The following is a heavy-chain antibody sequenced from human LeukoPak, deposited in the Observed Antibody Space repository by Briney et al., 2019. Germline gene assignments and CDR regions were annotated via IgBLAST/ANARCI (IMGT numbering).Heavy chain of an antibody. Sequence: SETLSLTCAVSGGSISSGHYSWRWIRQPPGKGLEWIGEINHSGSTNYNPSLKSRVTISVDTSKNQFSLKLSSVTAADTAVYYCAREPPYYYDSSGLASPPMIWGQGTMVTVSS. J-gene: IGHJ3*02. CDR1: GGSISSGHYS. V-gene: IGHV4-39*07. CDR2: INHSGST. CDR3: AREPPYYYDSSGLASPPMI. D-gene: IGHD3-22*01.